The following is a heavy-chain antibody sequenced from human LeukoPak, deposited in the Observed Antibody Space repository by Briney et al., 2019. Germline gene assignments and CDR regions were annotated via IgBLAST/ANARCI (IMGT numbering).Heavy chain of an antibody. CDR2: IYPGDSGT. CDR1: GYSFTSCW. Sequence: LLISSYGSGYSFTSCWIGCVRQLPGEGLEWMGIIYPGDSGTRYSPSFQGQVTISADKSTSTAYLQWSSLKASDTAMYYCARCSDNVRRVTDFDYWGQGTLVTVSS. CDR3: ARCSDNVRRVTDFDY. D-gene: IGHD2-8*01. J-gene: IGHJ4*02. V-gene: IGHV5-51*01.